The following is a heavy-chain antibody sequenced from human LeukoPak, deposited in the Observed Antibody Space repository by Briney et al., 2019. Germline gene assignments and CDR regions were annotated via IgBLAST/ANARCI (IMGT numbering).Heavy chain of an antibody. J-gene: IGHJ4*02. CDR1: GFTFSSYS. D-gene: IGHD3-22*01. Sequence: GGSLRLSCAASGFTFSSYSMNWVRQAPGKGLEWVSSISSSSSYIYCADSVKGRFTISRDNAKNSLYLQMNSLRAEDTAVYYCARGPEGDYYDSSGTDYWGQGTLVTVSS. CDR2: ISSSSSYI. V-gene: IGHV3-21*01. CDR3: ARGPEGDYYDSSGTDY.